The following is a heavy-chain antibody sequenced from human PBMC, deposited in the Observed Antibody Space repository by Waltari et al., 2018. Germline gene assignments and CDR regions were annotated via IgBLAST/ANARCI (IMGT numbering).Heavy chain of an antibody. CDR2: IYYSGST. D-gene: IGHD6-6*01. J-gene: IGHJ4*02. CDR3: ARDGEYSSSSVLGY. V-gene: IGHV4-39*07. CDR1: GGSISSSSYY. Sequence: QLQLQESGPGLVKPSETLSLTCTVSGGSISSSSYYWGWIRQPPGKGPEWSGSIYYSGSTYYNPSLKSRVTISVDTSKNQFSLKLSSVTAADTAVYYCARDGEYSSSSVLGYWGQGTLVTVSS.